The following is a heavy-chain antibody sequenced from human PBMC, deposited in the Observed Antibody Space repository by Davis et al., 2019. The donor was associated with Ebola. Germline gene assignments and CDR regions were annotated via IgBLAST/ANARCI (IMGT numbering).Heavy chain of an antibody. CDR3: VRNGDGYNFPAPDY. CDR2: INPTTGGT. V-gene: IGHV1-2*02. Sequence: ASVKVSCKTSGYTFTDYNMQWVRQAPGQGLEWMGWINPTTGGTKYAQKFQGRVTMTRDTSLTTAYMDPNRLRFDDTAVYYCVRNGDGYNFPAPDYWGQGTLVTVSS. J-gene: IGHJ4*02. D-gene: IGHD5-24*01. CDR1: GYTFTDYN.